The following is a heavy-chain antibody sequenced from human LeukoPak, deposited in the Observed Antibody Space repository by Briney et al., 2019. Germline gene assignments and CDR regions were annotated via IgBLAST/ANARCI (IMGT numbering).Heavy chain of an antibody. D-gene: IGHD3/OR15-3a*01. CDR1: GYTFTGYY. Sequence: GASVKVSCKASGYTFTGYYMHWVRQAPGQGLEWMGWISAYNGNTNYAQKLQGRVTMTTDTSTSTAYMELRSLRSDDTAMYYCARAGWTGIMGGDYWGQGTLVTVSS. V-gene: IGHV1-18*04. CDR3: ARAGWTGIMGGDY. J-gene: IGHJ4*02. CDR2: ISAYNGNT.